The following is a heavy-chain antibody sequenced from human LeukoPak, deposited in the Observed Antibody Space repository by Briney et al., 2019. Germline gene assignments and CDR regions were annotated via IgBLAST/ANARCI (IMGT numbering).Heavy chain of an antibody. Sequence: ASVKVSCKASGYTFDTYGISWVRQAAGQGLDWMGWTSGYWWHTQYAQKFHDRVTLTTDRSTSKAYMEMRSLRSDDTAVYYCARIQSAGTSDAFDIWGQGTMLTVS. J-gene: IGHJ3*02. V-gene: IGHV1-18*01. D-gene: IGHD3-10*01. CDR3: ARIQSAGTSDAFDI. CDR1: GYTFDTYG. CDR2: TSGYWWHT.